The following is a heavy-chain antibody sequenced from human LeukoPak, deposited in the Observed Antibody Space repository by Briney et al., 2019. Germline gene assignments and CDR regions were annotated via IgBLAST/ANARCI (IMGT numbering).Heavy chain of an antibody. J-gene: IGHJ5*02. Sequence: SETLSLTCTVSGGSIRSSYYYWGWIRQPPGKGLEWIGSIYDSGSTYYNPSLKSRVTISVDTSKNQFSLKLNSVTAADTAVYYCARALGYDSSGYYFPWGQGTLVTVSS. CDR2: IYDSGST. CDR1: GGSIRSSYYY. V-gene: IGHV4-39*01. D-gene: IGHD3-22*01. CDR3: ARALGYDSSGYYFP.